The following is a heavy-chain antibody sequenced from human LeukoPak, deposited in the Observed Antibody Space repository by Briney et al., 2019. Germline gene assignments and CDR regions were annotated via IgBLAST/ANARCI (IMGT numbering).Heavy chain of an antibody. D-gene: IGHD6-19*01. V-gene: IGHV4-39*07. Sequence: SETLSLTCTVSGGSISSSSYYWGWIRQPPGKGLEWIGEIKHSGSTHYNPSLKSRVLISVDTSKNQFSLKLSSVTAADTAVYFCARGPRIAVLGPRIRRAEYFQHWGQGTLVTVSS. CDR2: IKHSGST. CDR1: GGSISSSSYY. J-gene: IGHJ1*01. CDR3: ARGPRIAVLGPRIRRAEYFQH.